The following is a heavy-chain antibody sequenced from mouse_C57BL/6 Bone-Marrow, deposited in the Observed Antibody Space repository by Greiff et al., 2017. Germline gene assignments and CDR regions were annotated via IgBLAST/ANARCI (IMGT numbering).Heavy chain of an antibody. V-gene: IGHV5-17*01. Sequence: EVQLQESGGGLVKPGGSLKLSCAASGFTFSDYGMHWVRQAPEKGLEWVAYISSGSSTIYYADTVKGRFTISRDNAKNTLFLQMTSLRSEDTAMYYCARDGSSPSYWYFDVWGTGTTVTVSS. D-gene: IGHD1-1*01. CDR1: GFTFSDYG. CDR2: ISSGSSTI. J-gene: IGHJ1*03. CDR3: ARDGSSPSYWYFDV.